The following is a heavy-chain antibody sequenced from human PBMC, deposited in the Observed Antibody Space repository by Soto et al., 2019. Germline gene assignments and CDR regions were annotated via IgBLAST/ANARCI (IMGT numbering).Heavy chain of an antibody. D-gene: IGHD3-22*01. CDR2: IAHDGSEK. V-gene: IGHV3-7*01. Sequence: GALRLSCAVSGFSFSSYWMSWVRQAPGRGLEWVATIAHDGSEKFYVDSVKGRFTISRDNSKNTLYLQMNSLRAEDTAVYYCASYDSSGYYRLRDFDYWGQGTLVTVSS. CDR1: GFSFSSYW. J-gene: IGHJ4*02. CDR3: ASYDSSGYYRLRDFDY.